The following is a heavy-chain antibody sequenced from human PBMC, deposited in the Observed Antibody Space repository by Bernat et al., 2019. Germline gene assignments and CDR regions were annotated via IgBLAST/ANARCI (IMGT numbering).Heavy chain of an antibody. CDR3: ARGLRQKLLRRSNWFDP. V-gene: IGHV3-21*01. CDR2: ISSSSSYI. D-gene: IGHD2-15*01. J-gene: IGHJ5*02. Sequence: EVQLVESGGGLVKPGGSLRLSCAASGFTFSSYSMNWVRQAPGKGLEWVSSISSSSSYIYYADSVKGRFTITRDNAKNSLYLQMNRLRAEDTAVYYCARGLRQKLLRRSNWFDPWGQGNLVTVSS. CDR1: GFTFSSYS.